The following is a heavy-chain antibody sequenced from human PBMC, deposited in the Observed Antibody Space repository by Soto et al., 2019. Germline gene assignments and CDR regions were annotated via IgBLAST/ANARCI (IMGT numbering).Heavy chain of an antibody. CDR3: ARDLPDSSTDWFDP. J-gene: IGHJ5*02. CDR1: GFTFSDYY. Sequence: QVQLVESGGGLVKPGGSLRLSCAASGFTFSDYYMSWIRQAPGKGLEWVSYISSTTTNTKYADSVKGRFTISRDNDKNSLYLQLNSLRVEDTAIYYCARDLPDSSTDWFDPWGQGTLVTVSS. D-gene: IGHD6-19*01. V-gene: IGHV3-11*05. CDR2: ISSTTTNT.